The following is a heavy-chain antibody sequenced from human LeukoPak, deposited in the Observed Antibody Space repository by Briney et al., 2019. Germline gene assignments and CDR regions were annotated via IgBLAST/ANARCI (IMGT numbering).Heavy chain of an antibody. Sequence: AALKVSCRASGYAFTSYGISWVRHAPGQGLEWMGWISAYNGNTNYAQKLQGRVTMTTDTSTSTAYMELRSLRSDDTAVYYCARADDYDDYVGYWGQGTLVTVSS. CDR2: ISAYNGNT. V-gene: IGHV1-18*01. J-gene: IGHJ4*02. D-gene: IGHD4-17*01. CDR3: ARADDYDDYVGY. CDR1: GYAFTSYG.